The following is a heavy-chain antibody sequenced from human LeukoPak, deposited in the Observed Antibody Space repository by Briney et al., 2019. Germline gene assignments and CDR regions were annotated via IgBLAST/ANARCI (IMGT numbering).Heavy chain of an antibody. CDR1: GYTFSSHG. CDR3: ARPNNYYDDNGYYNYFDP. J-gene: IGHJ5*02. CDR2: ISAHSDKK. Sequence: GASVKVSCKTSGYTFSSHGITWVRQAPGQGLEWMGWISAHSDKKYYAQKFQGRFTMTTDTSTSTAYMELRSLRSDDTAVYYCARPNNYYDDNGYYNYFDPWGQGTLVTVSS. V-gene: IGHV1-18*01. D-gene: IGHD3-22*01.